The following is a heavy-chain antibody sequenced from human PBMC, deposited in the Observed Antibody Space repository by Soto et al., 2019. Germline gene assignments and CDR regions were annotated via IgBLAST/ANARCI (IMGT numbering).Heavy chain of an antibody. J-gene: IGHJ6*02. D-gene: IGHD3-10*01. CDR1: GYTFTSYG. CDR2: ISAYNGNT. CDR3: ARGTGAENTFYYYYGMDV. Sequence: GAGVKVSCRASGYTFTSYGISWGRQSPGQGLEWMGWISAYNGNTNYAQKLQGRVTMTTDTSKNQFSLKLSSVTAADTAVFYCARGTGAENTFYYYYGMDVWGQGTTVTVSS. V-gene: IGHV1-18*01.